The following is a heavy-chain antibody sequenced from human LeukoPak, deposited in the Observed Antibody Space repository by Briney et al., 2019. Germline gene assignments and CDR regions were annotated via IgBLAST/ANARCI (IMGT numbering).Heavy chain of an antibody. CDR3: ARQWFCYYCYMDV. CDR2: MYYSGST. Sequence: SETLSLTCTVSGGSISSSSYYWGWIRQPPGKGLEWIGCMYYSGSTYYNPSLKSRVTIFVDTSKNQFSLKLSSVTAADTAAYYCARQWFCYYCYMDVWGKGTTVTVSS. V-gene: IGHV4-39*01. CDR1: GGSISSSSYY. J-gene: IGHJ6*03. D-gene: IGHD3-10*01.